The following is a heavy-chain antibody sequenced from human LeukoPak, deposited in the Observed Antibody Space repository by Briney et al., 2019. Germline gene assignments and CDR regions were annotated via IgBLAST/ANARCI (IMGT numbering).Heavy chain of an antibody. V-gene: IGHV3-23*01. J-gene: IGHJ4*02. CDR1: GFTFSSYA. Sequence: GGSLRLSCAASGFTFSSYAMSWVRQAPGKGLEWVSAISGSGGSTYYADSVKGRFTISRDNSKSTLYLQMNSPRAEDTAVYYCAKAGNDYYDSSGYGYFDYWGQGTLVTVSS. CDR2: ISGSGGST. D-gene: IGHD3-22*01. CDR3: AKAGNDYYDSSGYGYFDY.